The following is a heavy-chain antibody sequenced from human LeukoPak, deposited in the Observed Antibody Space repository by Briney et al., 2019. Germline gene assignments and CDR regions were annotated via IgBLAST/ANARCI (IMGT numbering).Heavy chain of an antibody. CDR1: GFTVSSNY. V-gene: IGHV3-66*02. J-gene: IGHJ4*02. Sequence: GGSLRLSCAASGFTVSSNYMSWVRQDPGKGLEWVSVIYSGGSTYYADSVKGRFTISRDNSKNTLYLQMNSLRAEDTAVYYCARDRGVGAFDYWGQGTLVTVSS. D-gene: IGHD1-26*01. CDR2: IYSGGST. CDR3: ARDRGVGAFDY.